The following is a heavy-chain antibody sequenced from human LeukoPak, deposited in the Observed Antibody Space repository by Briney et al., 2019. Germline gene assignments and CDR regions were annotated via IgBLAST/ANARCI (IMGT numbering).Heavy chain of an antibody. V-gene: IGHV3-21*01. CDR1: GVTFSTYS. J-gene: IGHJ3*02. D-gene: IGHD5-12*01. CDR3: ARDYSGYEIGDAFDI. CDR2: ISSSSSYI. Sequence: GGSLRLSCAGSGVTFSTYSMNWGRQAPGKGLEWGSSISSSSSYIYYADSVKGRFTISRDNAKNSLYLQMNSLRAEDTAVYYCARDYSGYEIGDAFDIWGQGTMVTVSS.